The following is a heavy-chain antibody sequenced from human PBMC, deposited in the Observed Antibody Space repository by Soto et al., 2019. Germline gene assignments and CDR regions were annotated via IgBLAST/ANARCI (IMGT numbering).Heavy chain of an antibody. CDR3: ARDRQLLWFGELLSDYYYYGMDV. V-gene: IGHV4-4*02. CDR1: GGSISSSNW. J-gene: IGHJ6*02. CDR2: IYHSGST. D-gene: IGHD3-10*01. Sequence: PSETLSLTCAVSGGSISSSNWWSWVRQPPGKGLEWIGEIYHSGSTNYNPSPKSRVTISVDKSKNQFSLKLSSVTAADTAVYYCARDRQLLWFGELLSDYYYYGMDVWGQGTTVTVSS.